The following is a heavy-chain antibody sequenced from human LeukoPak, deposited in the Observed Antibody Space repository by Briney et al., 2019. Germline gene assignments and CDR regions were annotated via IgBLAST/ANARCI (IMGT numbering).Heavy chain of an antibody. CDR2: VHSSGST. V-gene: IGHV4-61*02. Sequence: SETLSLTCTVSGGPICSGNYYWHWIRQPAGKGLEWIGRVHSSGSTNHNPSLKSRVTISRDTSKNQFSVIVSSVSAADTAIYFCARSKGAYGSVSLGYWSQGILVTVSS. CDR1: GGPICSGNYY. D-gene: IGHD3-10*01. CDR3: ARSKGAYGSVSLGY. J-gene: IGHJ4*02.